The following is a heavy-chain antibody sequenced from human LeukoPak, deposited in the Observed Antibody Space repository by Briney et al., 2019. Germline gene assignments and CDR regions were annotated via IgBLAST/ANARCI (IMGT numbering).Heavy chain of an antibody. V-gene: IGHV3-30-3*01. Sequence: GGSLRLSCAASGFTFSSYAMPWVRQAPGRGLEWVAVISYDGSNKYYADSVKGRFTISRDNSKNTLYLQMNSLRAEDTAVYYCVRVSRGYAYQLLSRGFDYWGQGTLVTVSS. CDR2: ISYDGSNK. CDR1: GFTFSSYA. D-gene: IGHD2-2*01. CDR3: VRVSRGYAYQLLSRGFDY. J-gene: IGHJ4*02.